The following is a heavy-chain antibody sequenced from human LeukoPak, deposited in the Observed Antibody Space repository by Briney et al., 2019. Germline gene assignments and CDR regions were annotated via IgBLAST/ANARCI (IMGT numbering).Heavy chain of an antibody. CDR3: ARDREWDLGYFDY. CDR2: IYTSGST. CDR1: GGSISSGSYY. J-gene: IGHJ4*02. Sequence: MPSETLSLTCTVSGGSISSGSYYWSWIRQPAGKGLEWIGRIYTSGSTNYNPSLKSRVTISVDTSKNQFSLKLSSVTAADTAVYYCARDREWDLGYFDYWGQGTLVTVSS. V-gene: IGHV4-61*02. D-gene: IGHD1-26*01.